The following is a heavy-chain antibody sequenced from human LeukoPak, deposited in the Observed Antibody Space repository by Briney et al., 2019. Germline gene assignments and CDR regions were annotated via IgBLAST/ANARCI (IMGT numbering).Heavy chain of an antibody. CDR2: ISSSGSTI. V-gene: IGHV3-11*01. D-gene: IGHD3-22*01. J-gene: IGHJ4*02. CDR3: ARGDDSGYYDYFDY. Sequence: GGSLRLSCAASGFTFSDYYMSWIRQAPGKGLEWVSYISSSGSTIYYADSVEGRFTISRDNAKNSLYLQMNSLRAEDTAMYYCARGDDSGYYDYFDYWGQGALVTVSS. CDR1: GFTFSDYY.